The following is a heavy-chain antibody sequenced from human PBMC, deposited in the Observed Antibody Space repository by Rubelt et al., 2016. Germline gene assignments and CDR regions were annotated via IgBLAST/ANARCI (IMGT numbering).Heavy chain of an antibody. CDR1: GFTFSNYW. Sequence: EVQLVESGGGLVQPGGSLRLSCAASGFTFSNYWMTWFRQAPGKGLEWVANINQDGSEKYYVESVKGRFTISRDKAKNSLYLQMNSLRVDDTAVYYCARGDLKHSLITGTIPGIDYWGQGTLVTVSS. V-gene: IGHV3-7*05. J-gene: IGHJ4*02. CDR2: INQDGSEK. CDR3: ARGDLKHSLITGTIPGIDY. D-gene: IGHD1/OR15-1a*01.